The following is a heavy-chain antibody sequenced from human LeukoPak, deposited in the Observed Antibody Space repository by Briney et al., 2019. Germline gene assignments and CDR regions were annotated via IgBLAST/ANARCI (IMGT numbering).Heavy chain of an antibody. D-gene: IGHD2/OR15-2a*01. CDR2: INRSGDT. CDR3: ARVDSTFNFYFNMDV. Sequence: SQTLSLTCAVQGGSLSVYYWSWIRQSPGKGLEWIGEINRSGDTSYNPSLKSRVTISADTSQNQFSLKMTSVTAVDTAVYHCARVDSTFNFYFNMDVWGQGTTVIV. V-gene: IGHV4-34*01. J-gene: IGHJ6*03. CDR1: GGSLSVYY.